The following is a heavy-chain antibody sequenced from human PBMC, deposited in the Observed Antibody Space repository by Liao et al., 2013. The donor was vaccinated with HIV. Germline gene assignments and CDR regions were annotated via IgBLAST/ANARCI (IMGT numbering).Heavy chain of an antibody. Sequence: QVQLQESGPGLVKPSETLSLTCTVSGDSISSSSFYWGWIRQPPGKGLEWIGSIDDGGSTYINPSLESRVTISIHKSSNQVSLKLRSVPAADTAVYYCARVGMTTITGYYYYIDVWGKGTTVTVSS. J-gene: IGHJ6*03. CDR3: ARVGMTTITGYYYYIDV. D-gene: IGHD2-21*02. CDR1: GDSISSSSFY. CDR2: IDDGGST. V-gene: IGHV4-39*07.